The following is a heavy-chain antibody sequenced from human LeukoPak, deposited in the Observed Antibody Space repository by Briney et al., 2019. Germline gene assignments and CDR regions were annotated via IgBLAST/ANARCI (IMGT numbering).Heavy chain of an antibody. Sequence: GASVKVSCKASGGTFSSYAISWVRQAPGQGLEWMGRIIPILGIANYAQKFQGRVTITADKSTSTAYMELSSQRSEDTAVYYCARVGGVVPAAIAWFDPWGQGTLVTVSS. CDR2: IIPILGIA. V-gene: IGHV1-69*04. CDR1: GGTFSSYA. J-gene: IGHJ5*02. D-gene: IGHD2-2*01. CDR3: ARVGGVVPAAIAWFDP.